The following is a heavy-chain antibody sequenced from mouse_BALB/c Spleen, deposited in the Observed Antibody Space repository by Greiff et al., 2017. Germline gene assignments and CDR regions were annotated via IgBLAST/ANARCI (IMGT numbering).Heavy chain of an antibody. D-gene: IGHD2-13*01. CDR1: GYTFTTYP. J-gene: IGHJ1*01. V-gene: IGHV1-47*01. CDR2: FYPYNDDT. CDR3: ASSRASRVTAGWYFDD. Sequence: VQLQQSGAELVKPGASVKMSCKAFGYTFTTYPIEWVKQNHGKSLEWIGNFYPYNDDTKYNEKFKGKAKLTVETSSSTVYLELSRLTSDDSAVYSGASSRASRVTAGWYFDDWGEGTTVTVSS.